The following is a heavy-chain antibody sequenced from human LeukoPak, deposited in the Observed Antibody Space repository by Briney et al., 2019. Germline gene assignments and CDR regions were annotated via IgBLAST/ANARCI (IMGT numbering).Heavy chain of an antibody. V-gene: IGHV3-11*01. J-gene: IGHJ4*02. CDR3: ARDQDSSSWYEGDYFDY. CDR2: ISSSGSTI. Sequence: GGSLRLSCAAPGFTFSDYYMSWIRQAPGKGLEWVSYISSSGSTIYYADSVKGRFTISRDNAKNSLYLQMNSLRAEDTAVYYCARDQDSSSWYEGDYFDYWGQGTLVTVSS. CDR1: GFTFSDYY. D-gene: IGHD6-13*01.